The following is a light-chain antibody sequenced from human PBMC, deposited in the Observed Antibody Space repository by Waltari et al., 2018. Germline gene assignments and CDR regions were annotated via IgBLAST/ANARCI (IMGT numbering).Light chain of an antibody. V-gene: IGKV4-1*01. J-gene: IGKJ2*01. CDR3: QQYYTTPRT. Sequence: DIVMTQSPDSLAVSLGERATINCKSSQSVLYSSNNENYLAWYQQKPGQPPKLLLYWASTRESGVPDRFSGSGSGTDFTLTISSLQAEDVAVYYCQQYYTTPRTFGQGTRLEIK. CDR1: QSVLYSSNNENY. CDR2: WAS.